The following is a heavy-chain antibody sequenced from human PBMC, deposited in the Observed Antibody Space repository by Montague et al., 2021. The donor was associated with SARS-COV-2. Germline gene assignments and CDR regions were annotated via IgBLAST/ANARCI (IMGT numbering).Heavy chain of an antibody. Sequence: SRRLSLSASGFSFGDYAMHWVRQTPGKGLEWVAVISGDGGSTYYAYSVKGRFTILRDNSKNSLYPQMNGLRTADTALYFCAKDPIAHNWKVSAASYYMGVWGKGTTVAVAS. V-gene: IGHV3-43*02. CDR3: AKDPIAHNWKVSAASYYMGV. J-gene: IGHJ6*03. CDR2: ISGDGGST. CDR1: GFSFGDYA. D-gene: IGHD1-1*01.